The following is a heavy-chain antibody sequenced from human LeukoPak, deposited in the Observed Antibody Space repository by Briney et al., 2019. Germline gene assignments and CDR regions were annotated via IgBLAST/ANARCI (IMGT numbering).Heavy chain of an antibody. CDR3: AKGDYYGSGSTFKNGMDV. J-gene: IGHJ6*02. V-gene: IGHV3-23*01. D-gene: IGHD3-10*01. Sequence: PGESLRLSCAASGFTFSSYAMSWVRQAPGKGLEWVSAVTASAGNTYYADSVKGRFTISRDNSKNTLYLQVNSLRAEDTAVYYCAKGDYYGSGSTFKNGMDVWGQGTTVTVSS. CDR1: GFTFSSYA. CDR2: VTASAGNT.